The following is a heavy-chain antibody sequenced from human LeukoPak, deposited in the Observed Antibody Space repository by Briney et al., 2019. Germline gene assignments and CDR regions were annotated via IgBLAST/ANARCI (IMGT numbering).Heavy chain of an antibody. J-gene: IGHJ6*02. CDR1: GYTFTSYG. CDR3: ARGGVVAGTRDYYYYYGMDV. CDR2: ISAYNGNT. V-gene: IGHV1-18*01. D-gene: IGHD6-19*01. Sequence: ASVKVSCKASGYTFTSYGISWVRQAPRQGLEWMGWISAYNGNTNYAQKLQGRVTMTTDTSTSTAYMELRSLRSDDTAVYYCARGGVVAGTRDYYYYYGMDVWGQGTTVTVSS.